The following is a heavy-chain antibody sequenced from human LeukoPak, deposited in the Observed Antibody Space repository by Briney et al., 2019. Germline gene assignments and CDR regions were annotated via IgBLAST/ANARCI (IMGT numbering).Heavy chain of an antibody. Sequence: PSETLSLTCTVSGGSTSSYYWSWIRQPAGKGLEWIGRIYTSGSTKYNPSLKSRVTMSVDTSKNQFSLKLSSVTAADTAVYYCARGLGPSIAAAGTGYYFDYWGQGTLVTVSS. J-gene: IGHJ4*02. CDR3: ARGLGPSIAAAGTGYYFDY. D-gene: IGHD6-13*01. CDR1: GGSTSSYY. CDR2: IYTSGST. V-gene: IGHV4-4*07.